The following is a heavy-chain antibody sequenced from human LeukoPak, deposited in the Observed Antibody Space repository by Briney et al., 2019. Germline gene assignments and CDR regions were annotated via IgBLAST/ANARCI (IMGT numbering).Heavy chain of an antibody. CDR2: IGWNSGSI. D-gene: IGHD1-26*01. CDR3: AKDKGDGSGSYYAAFDI. CDR1: GFTFDDYA. Sequence: GGSLRLSCAASGFTFDDYAMHWVRQAPGKGLEWVSGIGWNSGSIGYADSVKGRFTISRDDAKNSLYLQMNSLRAEDTALYYCAKDKGDGSGSYYAAFDIWGQGTMVTVSS. V-gene: IGHV3-9*01. J-gene: IGHJ3*02.